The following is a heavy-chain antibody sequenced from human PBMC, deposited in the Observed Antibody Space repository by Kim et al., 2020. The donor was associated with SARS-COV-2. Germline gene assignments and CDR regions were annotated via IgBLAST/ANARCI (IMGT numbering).Heavy chain of an antibody. V-gene: IGHV5-10-1*01. J-gene: IGHJ6*02. CDR3: ARRVAAAGIYYYYGMDV. D-gene: IGHD6-13*01. CDR2: IDPSDSYT. CDR1: GYSFTSYW. Sequence: GESLKISCKGSGYSFTSYWISWVRQMPGKGLEWMGRIDPSDSYTNYSPSFQGHVTISADKSISTAYLQWSSLKASDTAMYYCARRVAAAGIYYYYGMDVWGQGTTVSVS.